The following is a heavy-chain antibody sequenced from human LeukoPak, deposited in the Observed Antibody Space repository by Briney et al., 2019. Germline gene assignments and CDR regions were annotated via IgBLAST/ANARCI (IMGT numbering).Heavy chain of an antibody. CDR2: ISYDGGNK. V-gene: IGHV3-30-3*01. J-gene: IGHJ4*02. D-gene: IGHD1-26*01. CDR3: ARDFRIVGAATYFDY. CDR1: GFTFSSYA. Sequence: GGSLRLSCAASGFTFSSYAMHWVRQAPGKGLEWVAVISYDGGNKYCADSVKGRFTISRDNSKNTLYLQMNSLRAEDTAVYYCARDFRIVGAATYFDYWGQGTLVTVSS.